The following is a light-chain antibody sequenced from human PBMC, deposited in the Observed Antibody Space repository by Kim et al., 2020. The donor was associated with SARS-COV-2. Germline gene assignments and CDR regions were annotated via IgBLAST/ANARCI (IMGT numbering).Light chain of an antibody. J-gene: IGLJ2*01. V-gene: IGLV3-1*01. CDR2: EDN. CDR3: QAWDNSTVI. Sequence: SYELTQPPSVSVSPGQTASITCSGDKLGNKYTCWYQQKPGQSPVSVIYEDNKRPSGIPERFSDSNSGSTATLTISGTQAMDEADYFCQAWDNSTVIFGVG. CDR1: KLGNKY.